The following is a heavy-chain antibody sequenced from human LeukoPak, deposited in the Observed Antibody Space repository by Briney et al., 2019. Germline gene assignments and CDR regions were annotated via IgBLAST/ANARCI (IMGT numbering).Heavy chain of an antibody. Sequence: SETLSLTCAVSGYSISSGYYWGWIRQPPGKGLEWIGSIYHSGSTYYNPSLKSRVTISVDTSKNQFSLKLSSVTAADTAVYYCARQSYGDRSFDYWGQGTLVTVSS. V-gene: IGHV4-38-2*01. CDR1: GYSISSGYY. J-gene: IGHJ4*02. CDR2: IYHSGST. D-gene: IGHD4-17*01. CDR3: ARQSYGDRSFDY.